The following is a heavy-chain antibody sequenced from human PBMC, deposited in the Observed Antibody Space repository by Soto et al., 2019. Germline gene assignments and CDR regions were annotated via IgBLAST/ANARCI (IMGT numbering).Heavy chain of an antibody. Sequence: SETLSLTCTVSGGAISSYYWSWIRQPPGKGLEWIGYIYYSGSTNYNPSLKSRVTISVDTSKNQFSLKLSSVTAADTAVYYCARESTWIQLWAYYFDYWGQGTLVTVSS. CDR1: GGAISSYY. V-gene: IGHV4-59*01. J-gene: IGHJ4*02. CDR3: ARESTWIQLWAYYFDY. D-gene: IGHD5-18*01. CDR2: IYYSGST.